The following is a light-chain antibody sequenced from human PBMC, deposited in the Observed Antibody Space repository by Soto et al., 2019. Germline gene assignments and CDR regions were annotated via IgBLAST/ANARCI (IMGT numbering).Light chain of an antibody. CDR1: QSISSW. J-gene: IGKJ1*01. Sequence: DIQMTQSPSTLSASVGDRVTITCRASQSISSWLAWYQQKPRKATKLLIYKAYTLQSGVPSKFSGSRSGTKFTLAISSLQPDDSATYYCQQYNDNWTFGQGTKV. CDR3: QQYNDNWT. V-gene: IGKV1-5*03. CDR2: KAY.